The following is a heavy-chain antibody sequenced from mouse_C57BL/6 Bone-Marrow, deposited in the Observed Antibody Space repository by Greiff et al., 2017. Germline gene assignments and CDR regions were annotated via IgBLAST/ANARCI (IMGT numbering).Heavy chain of an antibody. CDR2: ISSGGSTI. V-gene: IGHV5-17*01. J-gene: IGHJ1*03. Sequence: EVKLLESGGGLVKPGGSLKLSCAASGFTFSDYGMHWVRQAPEQGLEWVAYISSGGSTIYYADTVKGRFTISRDNAKNNLFLQMTSLRSEDTAMYYCSRPGYFDVWGTGTTVTVSA. CDR1: GFTFSDYG. CDR3: SRPGYFDV.